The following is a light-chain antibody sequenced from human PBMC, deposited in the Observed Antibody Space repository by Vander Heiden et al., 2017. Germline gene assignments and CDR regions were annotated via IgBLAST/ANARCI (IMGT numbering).Light chain of an antibody. Sequence: IQMTQSPSTLCASVGDTVTITCRASQSVKSWLAWHQQNPGKVPKLLIYHASTLESGVPSRFSGSESGTEFTLTIRSLQPDDFAIYYCQQYNSYPWTFGQGTKVEI. CDR3: QQYNSYPWT. CDR2: HAS. V-gene: IGKV1-5*03. J-gene: IGKJ1*01. CDR1: QSVKSW.